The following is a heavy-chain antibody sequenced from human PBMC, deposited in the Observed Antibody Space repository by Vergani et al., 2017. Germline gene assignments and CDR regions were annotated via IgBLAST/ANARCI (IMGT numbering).Heavy chain of an antibody. J-gene: IGHJ5*02. Sequence: QLQLQESGPGLVKPSETLSLTCTVSSGSISSTNSYWAWIRQPPGKGLEWIGTIHYLGGTYYNPSLKSRVTISVDTSKNQFSLKLSSVTAADTAVYYCARHESRRFNTVTNWFDPWGQGTLVTVSS. CDR2: IHYLGGT. V-gene: IGHV4-39*01. D-gene: IGHD4-11*01. CDR3: ARHESRRFNTVTNWFDP. CDR1: SGSISSTNSY.